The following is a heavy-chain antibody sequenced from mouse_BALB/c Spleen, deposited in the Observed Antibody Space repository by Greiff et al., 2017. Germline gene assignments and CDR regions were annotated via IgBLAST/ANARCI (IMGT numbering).Heavy chain of an antibody. CDR3: NAIYYGYDGGYAMDY. D-gene: IGHD2-2*01. V-gene: IGHV14-4*02. CDR1: GFNIKDYY. CDR2: IDPENGDT. Sequence: EVQLQESGAELVRSGASVKLSCTASGFNIKDYYMHWVKQRPEQGLEWIGWIDPENGDTEYAPKFQGKATMTADTSSNTAYLQLSSLTSEDTAVYYCNAIYYGYDGGYAMDYWGQGTSVTVSS. J-gene: IGHJ4*01.